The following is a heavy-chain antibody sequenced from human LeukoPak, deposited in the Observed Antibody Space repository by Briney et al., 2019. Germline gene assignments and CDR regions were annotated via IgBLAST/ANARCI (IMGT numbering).Heavy chain of an antibody. Sequence: ASVKVSCKASGYTFTGYYMHWVRQAPGQGLEWMGIINPSGGSTSYAQKFQGRVTMTRDTSTSTVYMELSSLRSEDTAVYYCATSDGVVVPAAINYYGMDVWGQGTTVTVSS. CDR2: INPSGGST. CDR1: GYTFTGYY. D-gene: IGHD2-2*01. J-gene: IGHJ6*02. CDR3: ATSDGVVVPAAINYYGMDV. V-gene: IGHV1-46*01.